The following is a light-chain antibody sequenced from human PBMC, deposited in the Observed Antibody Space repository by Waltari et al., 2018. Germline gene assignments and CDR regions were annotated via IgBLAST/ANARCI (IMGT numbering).Light chain of an antibody. V-gene: IGKV4-1*01. CDR3: LQYYNTPQT. Sequence: DIVMTQSPDSLAVSLGERATINCKSSQSVLYSSNNKNYLAWFQQRPGQPPKLLIYWSSTRESGVPDRFSASGSGTDVTLAISSLQAEDVAVYYCLQYYNTPQTFGQGTRVEIK. CDR1: QSVLYSSNNKNY. J-gene: IGKJ1*01. CDR2: WSS.